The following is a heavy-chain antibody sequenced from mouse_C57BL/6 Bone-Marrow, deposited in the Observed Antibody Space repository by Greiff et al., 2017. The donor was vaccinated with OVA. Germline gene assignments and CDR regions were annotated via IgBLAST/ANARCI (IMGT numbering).Heavy chain of an antibody. D-gene: IGHD4-1*01. CDR1: GFTFSSYG. CDR2: ISSGGSYT. J-gene: IGHJ4*01. V-gene: IGHV5-6*01. Sequence: EVNVVESGGDLVKPGGSLKLSCAASGFTFSSYGMSWVRQTPDKRLEWVATISSGGSYTYYPDSVKGRFTISRDNAKNTLYLQMSSLKSEDTAMYYCARLLTPYYYAMDYWGQGTSVTVSS. CDR3: ARLLTPYYYAMDY.